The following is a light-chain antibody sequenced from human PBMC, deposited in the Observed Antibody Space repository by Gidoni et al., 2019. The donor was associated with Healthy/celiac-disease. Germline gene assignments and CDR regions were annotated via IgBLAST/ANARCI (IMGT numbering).Light chain of an antibody. CDR2: WAS. V-gene: IGKV4-1*01. CDR3: QQYYSTPIT. CDR1: QSVLYSSNNKTY. J-gene: IGKJ5*01. Sequence: DIVMTQSPDSLAVSLGERATINCKSSQSVLYSSNNKTYLAWYQQKPGQPPKLLIYWASTRESGVPYRFSGCGSGTDFTLTISSLQAEDVAVYYCQQYYSTPITFGQGTRLEIK.